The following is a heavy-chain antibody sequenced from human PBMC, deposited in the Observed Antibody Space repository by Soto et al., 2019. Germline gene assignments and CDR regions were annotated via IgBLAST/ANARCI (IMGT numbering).Heavy chain of an antibody. CDR1: GYTFTSYG. V-gene: IGHV1-18*01. Sequence: VQLVQSGAEVKKPGASVKVSCKASGYTFTSYGISWVRQAPGQGLEWMGWISAYNGNTNYAQKLQGRVTMTTDTSTSTAYMELRSLRSDDTAVYYCARVGSGYCSSTSCYHYYYYGMDVWGQGTTVTVSS. J-gene: IGHJ6*02. CDR2: ISAYNGNT. CDR3: ARVGSGYCSSTSCYHYYYYGMDV. D-gene: IGHD2-2*01.